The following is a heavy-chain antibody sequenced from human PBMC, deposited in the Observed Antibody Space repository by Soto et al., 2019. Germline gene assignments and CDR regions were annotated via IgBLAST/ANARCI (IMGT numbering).Heavy chain of an antibody. CDR2: ISSSRSYI. V-gene: IGHV3-21*01. J-gene: IGHJ5*02. CDR3: ARSDCTSTSCYVVWFDP. CDR1: GFNFTNYG. D-gene: IGHD2-2*01. Sequence: PGGSLRLSCVASGFNFTNYGMNWVRQAPGKGLEWVSSISSSRSYISYADSVKGRFTISRDNAKNSVYLQMNSLRAEDTAVYYCARSDCTSTSCYVVWFDPWGQGTLVTAPQ.